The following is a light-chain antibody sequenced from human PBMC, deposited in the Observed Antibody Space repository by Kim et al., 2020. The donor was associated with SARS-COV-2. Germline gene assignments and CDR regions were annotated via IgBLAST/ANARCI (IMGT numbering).Light chain of an antibody. CDR3: NSYTSSTTLFV. J-gene: IGLJ1*01. V-gene: IGLV2-14*03. Sequence: QSITIACTGTISDVGGYNYVSWYQQHPGKAPKLIIYDVSSRPSGISDRFSGSKSGNTASLTISGLQVEDEADYYCNSYTSSTTLFVFGTGTKVTVL. CDR1: ISDVGGYNY. CDR2: DVS.